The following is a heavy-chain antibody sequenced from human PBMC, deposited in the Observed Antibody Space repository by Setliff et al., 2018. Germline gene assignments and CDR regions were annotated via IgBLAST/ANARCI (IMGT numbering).Heavy chain of an antibody. CDR3: ARAKGYCSSTSCRIYYFDY. D-gene: IGHD2-2*01. J-gene: IGHJ4*02. CDR2: IYYSGST. CDR1: GGSISSSSYY. Sequence: SETLSLTCTVSGGSISSSSYYWGWIRQPPGRGLEWIGSIYYSGSTYYNPSLKSRVTISVDTSKNQFSLKLSSVTAADTAVYYCARAKGYCSSTSCRIYYFDYWGLG. V-gene: IGHV4-39*07.